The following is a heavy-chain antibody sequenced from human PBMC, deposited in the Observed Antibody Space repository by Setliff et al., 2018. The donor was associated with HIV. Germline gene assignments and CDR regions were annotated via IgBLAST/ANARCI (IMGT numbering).Heavy chain of an antibody. CDR3: AKDARKSTTQYNYFGP. CDR2: ISAGGGDT. CDR1: GFTFSSYA. Sequence: GGSLRLSCAASGFTFSSYAMSWVRQAPGKGLEWVSTISAGGGDTYYADSVKGRFTISRDNAKNSLYLEMNSLRVEDTALYYCAKDARKSTTQYNYFGPWGQGTLVTVSS. J-gene: IGHJ5*02. V-gene: IGHV3-23*01.